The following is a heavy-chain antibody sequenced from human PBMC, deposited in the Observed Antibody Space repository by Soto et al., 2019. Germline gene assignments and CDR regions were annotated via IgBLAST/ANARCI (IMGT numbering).Heavy chain of an antibody. CDR2: IYDGGST. J-gene: IGHJ6*02. CDR3: ARTSAAGKYYYGMDV. D-gene: IGHD6-13*01. V-gene: IGHV4-61*08. CDR1: GGSVSSGGYY. Sequence: SETLSLTCAVSGGSVSSGGYYGSWIRQSPGQGLEWIGEIYDGGSTNYNPSLKSRATISAVWSAQQMSLKLKSVTAADTAVYYCARTSAAGKYYYGMDVWGQGTTVTVSS.